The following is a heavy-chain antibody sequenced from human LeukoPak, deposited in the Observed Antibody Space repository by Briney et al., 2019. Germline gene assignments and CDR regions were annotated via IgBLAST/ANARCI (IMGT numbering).Heavy chain of an antibody. J-gene: IGHJ6*03. CDR1: GFTFKNAW. CDR3: AKGNTYYYYMDV. Sequence: GGSLRLSCAASGFTFKNAWMSWVRQAPGKGLEWVAFIRYDGSNKYYADSVKGRFTISRDNSKNTLYLQMNSLRAVDTAVYYCAKGNTYYYYMDVWGKGTTVTISS. V-gene: IGHV3-30*02. CDR2: IRYDGSNK.